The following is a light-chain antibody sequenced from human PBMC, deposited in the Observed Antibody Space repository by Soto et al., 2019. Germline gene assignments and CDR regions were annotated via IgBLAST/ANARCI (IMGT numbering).Light chain of an antibody. V-gene: IGKV1-39*01. Sequence: DIQMSQSPSSLSASVGDRVTITCRASQSISSHLNWYQQKPGKAPKLLISAAASLQSGVPSRFSGSGSETEFTLAISSLQPEDFATYYCQRSYSAPFIFGPGTKVDI. J-gene: IGKJ3*01. CDR1: QSISSH. CDR3: QRSYSAPFI. CDR2: AAA.